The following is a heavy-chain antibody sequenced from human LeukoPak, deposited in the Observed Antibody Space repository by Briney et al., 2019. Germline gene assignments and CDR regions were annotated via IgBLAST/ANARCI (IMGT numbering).Heavy chain of an antibody. J-gene: IGHJ6*02. CDR3: ATLRGTYYYYSMDV. CDR2: IYHSGST. CDR1: GGSITTYY. V-gene: IGHV4-59*08. Sequence: PSETLSLTCTVSGGSITTYYWSWIRQPPGKGLEWIGYIYHSGSTNYHPSLKSRVTISVDPSKNQFSLKLSSVTAADTAVYYCATLRGTYYYYSMDVWGQGTTVTVSS.